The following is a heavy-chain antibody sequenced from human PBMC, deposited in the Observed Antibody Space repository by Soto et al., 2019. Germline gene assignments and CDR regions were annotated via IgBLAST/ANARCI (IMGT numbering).Heavy chain of an antibody. Sequence: ASVKVSCKASGYTFTSYGISWVRQAPGQGLEWMGWISAYNGNTNYAQKLQGRVTMTTDTSTSTAYMELRSLRSDDTAVYYCARDWGPIVLMVYAPDAFDIWGQGTMVTVSS. CDR3: ARDWGPIVLMVYAPDAFDI. CDR1: GYTFTSYG. CDR2: ISAYNGNT. J-gene: IGHJ3*02. D-gene: IGHD2-8*01. V-gene: IGHV1-18*01.